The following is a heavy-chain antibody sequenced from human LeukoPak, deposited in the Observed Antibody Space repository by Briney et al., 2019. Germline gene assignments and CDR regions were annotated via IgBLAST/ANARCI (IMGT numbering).Heavy chain of an antibody. CDR1: GFTFSSYA. J-gene: IGHJ4*02. CDR3: ARDRSVVPAATHLIDY. D-gene: IGHD2-2*01. V-gene: IGHV3-30-3*01. Sequence: QAGGSLRLSCAASGFTFSSYAMHWVRQAPGKGLGWVAVISYDGSNKYYADSVKGRFTISRDNSKNTLYLQMNSLRAEDTAVYYCARDRSVVPAATHLIDYWGQGTLVTVSS. CDR2: ISYDGSNK.